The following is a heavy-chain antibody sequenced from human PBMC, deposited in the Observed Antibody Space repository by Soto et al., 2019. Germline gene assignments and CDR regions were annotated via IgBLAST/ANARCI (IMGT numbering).Heavy chain of an antibody. CDR2: AYHSGST. J-gene: IGHJ4*02. D-gene: IGHD3-10*01. CDR3: ARSPPSSYYGGSGTFDY. V-gene: IGHV4-4*02. Sequence: SETLSLTCAVSGGFTSTNNWWSWVRQPPGKGLEWIGDAYHSGSTEYNPSLKSRVSISVDKSKNQVSLKLTSATAADTAVYYCARSPPSSYYGGSGTFDYWGQGTLVTVSS. CDR1: GGFTSTNNW.